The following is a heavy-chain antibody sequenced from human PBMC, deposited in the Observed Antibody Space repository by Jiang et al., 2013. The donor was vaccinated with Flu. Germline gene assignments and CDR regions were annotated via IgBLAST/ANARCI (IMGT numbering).Heavy chain of an antibody. Sequence: SCAASGFTFSSYGMHWVRQAPGKGLEWVAVIWYDGSNKYYADSVKGRFTIPRDNSKNTLYLQMNSLRAEDTAVYYCAREVSSSWYVDYWGQGTLVTVSS. CDR2: IWYDGSNK. CDR1: GFTFSSYG. J-gene: IGHJ4*02. D-gene: IGHD6-13*01. CDR3: AREVSSSWYVDY. V-gene: IGHV3-33*01.